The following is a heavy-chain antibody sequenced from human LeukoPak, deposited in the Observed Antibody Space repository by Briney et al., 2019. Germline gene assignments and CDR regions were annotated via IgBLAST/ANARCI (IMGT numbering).Heavy chain of an antibody. Sequence: LFLTCTVSGGSISSSSYYWGWIRQAPGKGLEWVSYISSSGSTIYYADSVKGRFTISRDNAKNSLYLQMNSLRAEDTAVYYCARDPPGWSADYWGQGTLVTVSS. CDR3: ARDPPGWSADY. J-gene: IGHJ4*02. D-gene: IGHD2-15*01. CDR1: GGSISSSSYY. CDR2: ISSSGSTI. V-gene: IGHV3-11*04.